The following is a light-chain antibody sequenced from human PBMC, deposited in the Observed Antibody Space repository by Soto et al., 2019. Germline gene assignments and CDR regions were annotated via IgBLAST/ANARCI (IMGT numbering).Light chain of an antibody. V-gene: IGKV3-15*01. J-gene: IGKJ2*01. Sequence: EIVMTQSPGTLSVSPGERATVSCRASQRASSNLAWYQQKPGQAPRLLIYDASTRATGIPARFSGSGSGTEFTLTISSLQSEDFAVYYCQQYNNWPYTFGQGTKLEIK. CDR1: QRASSN. CDR2: DAS. CDR3: QQYNNWPYT.